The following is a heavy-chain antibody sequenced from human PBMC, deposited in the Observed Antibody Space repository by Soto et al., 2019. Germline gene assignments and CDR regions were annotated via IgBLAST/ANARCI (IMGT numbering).Heavy chain of an antibody. CDR3: ARHDYSITIFGVVTPFDY. J-gene: IGHJ4*02. CDR1: GGSISSSSYY. V-gene: IGHV4-39*01. CDR2: IYYSGST. D-gene: IGHD3-3*01. Sequence: SETLSLTCTVSGGSISSSSYYWGWIRQPPGKGLEWIGSIYYSGSTYYNPSLKSRVTISVDTSKNQFSLKLSSVTAADTAVYYCARHDYSITIFGVVTPFDYWGQGTLVTVSS.